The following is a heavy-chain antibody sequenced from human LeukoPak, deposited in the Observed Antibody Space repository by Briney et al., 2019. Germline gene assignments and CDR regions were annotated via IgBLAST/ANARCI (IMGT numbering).Heavy chain of an antibody. Sequence: PGGSLRLSCAASGFTFSDYYMSWIRQAPGKGLEWVSYISGSGTTIYYADSVKGRFTTSRDNAKNPLYLQMNSLRAEDTAVYYCARGTYYYDSSGYEKGDYWGQGTLVTVSS. J-gene: IGHJ4*02. CDR1: GFTFSDYY. CDR3: ARGTYYYDSSGYEKGDY. D-gene: IGHD3-22*01. V-gene: IGHV3-11*04. CDR2: ISGSGTTI.